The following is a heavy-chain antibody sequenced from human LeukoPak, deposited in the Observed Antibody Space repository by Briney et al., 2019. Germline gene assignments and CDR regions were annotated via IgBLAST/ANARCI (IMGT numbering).Heavy chain of an antibody. CDR3: ASLTPYKRNDWGSNI. CDR2: ITSTSSYM. D-gene: IGHD1-1*01. CDR1: GFTFSTDT. Sequence: GGSLRLSCAAAGFTFSTDTMNWVRQAPGKGLEWVSSITSTSSYMFYADSVKGRFTISRDNARDSVYMQMNSLRPEDTAVYYCASLTPYKRNDWGSNIWGQGTVVTVSS. V-gene: IGHV3-21*01. J-gene: IGHJ3*02.